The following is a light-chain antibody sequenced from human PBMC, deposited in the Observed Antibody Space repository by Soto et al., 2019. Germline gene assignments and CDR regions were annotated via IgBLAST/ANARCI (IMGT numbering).Light chain of an antibody. CDR2: SNN. V-gene: IGLV1-44*01. Sequence: QSVLTQPPSASGTHGQRVTISCSGSTSNIGKYTVNWYQQLPGTAPKLLIHSNNQRPSGVPDRFSGSKSGTSASLAISGLQSEDETTYYCAAWDDSLNGVVFCGGTTDTVL. CDR3: AAWDDSLNGVV. CDR1: TSNIGKYT. J-gene: IGLJ2*01.